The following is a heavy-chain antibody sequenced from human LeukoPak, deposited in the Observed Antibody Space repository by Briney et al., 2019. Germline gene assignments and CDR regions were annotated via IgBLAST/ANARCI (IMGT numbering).Heavy chain of an antibody. Sequence: GGSLRLSCAASGFTFSDHSLNWVRQAPGKGLEWVSCISGDSRYIYYADSVRGRSTISRDNAQNSLYLHMNSLRAEDTAVYYCARGPFSSSWSEFDYWGQGTLVTVSS. CDR3: ARGPFSSSWSEFDY. V-gene: IGHV3-21*06. D-gene: IGHD6-13*01. CDR1: GFTFSDHS. CDR2: ISGDSRYI. J-gene: IGHJ4*02.